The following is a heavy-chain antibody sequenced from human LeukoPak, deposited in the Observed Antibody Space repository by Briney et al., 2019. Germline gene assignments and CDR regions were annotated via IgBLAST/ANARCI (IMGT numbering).Heavy chain of an antibody. J-gene: IGHJ4*02. D-gene: IGHD3-10*01. CDR3: ARKVYGSGNYYSDY. CDR2: ISSGSSTI. V-gene: IGHV3-48*02. Sequence: GGSLRLSCAASGFTFSTYSMNWVRQAPGKGLESVSYISSGSSTIYYADSVKGRFTISRDNAKNSLYLQMNSLRDEDTAVYYCARKVYGSGNYYSDYWGQGTLVTVSS. CDR1: GFTFSTYS.